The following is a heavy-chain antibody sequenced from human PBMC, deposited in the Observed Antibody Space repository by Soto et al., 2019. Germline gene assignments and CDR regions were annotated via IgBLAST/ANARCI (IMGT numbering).Heavy chain of an antibody. Sequence: PGGSLRLSCAASGFTFSSYAMSWVRQAPGKGLEWVSAISGSGGSTYYADSVKGRFTISRDNSKNTLYLQMNSLRAEDTAVYCCANSRARLDIVVVVAALLFDPWGQGTLVTVS. CDR2: ISGSGGST. CDR1: GFTFSSYA. V-gene: IGHV3-23*01. D-gene: IGHD2-15*01. J-gene: IGHJ5*02. CDR3: ANSRARLDIVVVVAALLFDP.